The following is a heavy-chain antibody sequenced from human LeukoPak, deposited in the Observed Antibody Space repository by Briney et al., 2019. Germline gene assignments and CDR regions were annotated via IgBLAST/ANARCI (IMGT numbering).Heavy chain of an antibody. CDR2: ISGSGSGT. Sequence: GGSLRLSCAASGFTFSSYGMSWVRQAPGKGLEWVSGISGSGSGTYYADSVKGRFTISRDNSKNTLHLQMNSLRAEDTAVYYCATHGSAHYYMDVWGKGTTVTISS. D-gene: IGHD2-2*03. CDR1: GFTFSSYG. V-gene: IGHV3-23*01. J-gene: IGHJ6*03. CDR3: ATHGSAHYYMDV.